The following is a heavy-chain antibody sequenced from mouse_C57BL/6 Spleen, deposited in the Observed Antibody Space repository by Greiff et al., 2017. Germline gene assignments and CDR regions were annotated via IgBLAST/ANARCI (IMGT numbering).Heavy chain of an antibody. CDR1: GFTFSSYA. J-gene: IGHJ4*01. CDR3: ARDSPTGAMDY. D-gene: IGHD3-2*01. V-gene: IGHV5-4*01. CDR2: ISDGGSYT. Sequence: EVKLVESGGGLVKPGGSLKLSCAASGFTFSSYAMSWVRQTPEKRLEWVATISDGGSYTYYPDNVKGRFTISRDNAKNNLYLQMSHLKSEDTAMYYCARDSPTGAMDYWGQGTSVTVSS.